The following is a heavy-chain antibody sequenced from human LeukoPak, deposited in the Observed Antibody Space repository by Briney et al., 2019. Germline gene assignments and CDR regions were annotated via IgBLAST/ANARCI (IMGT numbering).Heavy chain of an antibody. V-gene: IGHV1-69*13. CDR2: IIPIFGTA. CDR1: GGTPSSYA. CDR3: ARVIAVAYAFDI. J-gene: IGHJ3*02. D-gene: IGHD6-19*01. Sequence: ASVKVSCKASGGTPSSYAISWVRQAPGQGLEWMGGIIPIFGTANYAQKFQGRVTITADESTSTAYMELSSLRSEDTAVYYCARVIAVAYAFDIWGQGTMVTVSS.